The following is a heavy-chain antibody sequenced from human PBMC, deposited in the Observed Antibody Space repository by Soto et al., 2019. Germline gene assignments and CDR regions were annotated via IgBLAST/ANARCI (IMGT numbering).Heavy chain of an antibody. CDR3: AKDRLWFGELLSYYFDY. V-gene: IGHV3-33*06. J-gene: IGHJ4*02. CDR2: IWYDGSNK. Sequence: GGSLRLSCAASGFTFSSYGMHWVRQAPGKGLEWVAIIWYDGSNKYYADSVKGRFTISRDSSKNTLYLQMNSLRAEDTAVYYCAKDRLWFGELLSYYFDYWGQGTLVTVSS. D-gene: IGHD3-10*01. CDR1: GFTFSSYG.